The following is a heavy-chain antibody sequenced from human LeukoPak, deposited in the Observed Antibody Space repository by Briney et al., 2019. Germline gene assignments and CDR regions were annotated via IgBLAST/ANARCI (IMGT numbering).Heavy chain of an antibody. Sequence: PGGSLRLSCAASGFTFSSYWMSWVRQAPGKGLEWVANIKQDGSEKYYVDSVKGRFTISRDNAKNTLYLQMNSLRAEDTAVYYCARDQGIAAAGLDAFDIWGQGTMVTVSS. CDR3: ARDQGIAAAGLDAFDI. CDR1: GFTFSSYW. D-gene: IGHD6-13*01. J-gene: IGHJ3*02. V-gene: IGHV3-7*01. CDR2: IKQDGSEK.